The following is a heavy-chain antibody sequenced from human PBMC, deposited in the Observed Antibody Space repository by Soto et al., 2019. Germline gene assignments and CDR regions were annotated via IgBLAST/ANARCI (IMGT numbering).Heavy chain of an antibody. CDR1: GRIFSSYG. V-gene: IGHV3-33*01. D-gene: IGHD3-16*01. J-gene: IGHJ6*02. Sequence: QVQLVESGGGAVQPGRSLRLSCAASGRIFSSYGMHWVRQAPGKGLEWVAFIWYDGSHEYYAESVKGRFTISRDNYNNTLSLQMDSLRPEDTAVYFCARELSYGLGRRAFYYGMDVWGQGTTVTVSS. CDR3: ARELSYGLGRRAFYYGMDV. CDR2: IWYDGSHE.